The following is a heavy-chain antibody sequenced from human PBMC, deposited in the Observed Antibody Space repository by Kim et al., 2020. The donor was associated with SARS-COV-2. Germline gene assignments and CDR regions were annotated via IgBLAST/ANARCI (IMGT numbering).Heavy chain of an antibody. D-gene: IGHD6-25*01. CDR1: GYTLTELS. Sequence: ASVKVSCKVSGYTLTELSMHWVRQAPGKGLEWMGGFDPEDGETIYAQKFQGRVTMTEDTSTDTAYMELSSLRSEDTAVYYCALHPSGGSVSGYWGQGTLVTVSS. CDR2: FDPEDGET. J-gene: IGHJ4*02. CDR3: ALHPSGGSVSGY. V-gene: IGHV1-24*01.